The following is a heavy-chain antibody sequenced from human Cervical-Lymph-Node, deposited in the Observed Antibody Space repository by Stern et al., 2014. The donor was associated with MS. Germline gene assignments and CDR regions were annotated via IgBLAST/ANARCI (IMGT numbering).Heavy chain of an antibody. CDR2: IYYSAST. CDR1: GGSISSGGYY. J-gene: IGHJ4*02. D-gene: IGHD3-3*01. CDR3: ARVSYDFWSGYYVFDY. Sequence: QVQLQESGPGLVKPSQTLSLTCTVSGGSISSGGYYWSWLRQHPGKGLEWVGYIYYSASTYYNPSLKSRVTISVDTSKNQFSLKLSSVTAADTAVYYCARVSYDFWSGYYVFDYWGQGTLVTVSS. V-gene: IGHV4-31*03.